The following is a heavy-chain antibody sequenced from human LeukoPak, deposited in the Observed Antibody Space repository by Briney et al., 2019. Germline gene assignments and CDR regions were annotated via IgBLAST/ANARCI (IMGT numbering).Heavy chain of an antibody. Sequence: GASVKVSCKVSGYTLTELSMHWVRQAPGKGLEWMGGFDPEDGETIYAQKFQGRVTMTEDTSTDTAYMELSSLRSEDTAVYYCATSQSLYSGYDWYYFDYWGQGTLVTVSS. CDR1: GYTLTELS. V-gene: IGHV1-24*01. D-gene: IGHD5-12*01. CDR3: ATSQSLYSGYDWYYFDY. CDR2: FDPEDGET. J-gene: IGHJ4*02.